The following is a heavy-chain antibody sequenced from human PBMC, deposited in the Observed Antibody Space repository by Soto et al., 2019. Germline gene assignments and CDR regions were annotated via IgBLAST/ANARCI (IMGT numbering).Heavy chain of an antibody. D-gene: IGHD6-25*01. CDR1: GFTFSSYA. V-gene: IGHV3-23*01. CDR2: ISGSGGST. CDR3: AKDRRPNYYYGMDV. Sequence: GALRLSCAASGFTFSSYAMIWVRQAPGKGLEWVSGISGSGGSTHYTDSVKGRFTISRDNSKNTLYLQMNSLRAEDTAVYYCAKDRRPNYYYGMDVWGQGTTVTVSS. J-gene: IGHJ6*02.